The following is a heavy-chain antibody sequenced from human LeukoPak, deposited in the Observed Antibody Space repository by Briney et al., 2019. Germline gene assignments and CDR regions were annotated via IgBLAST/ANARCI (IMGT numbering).Heavy chain of an antibody. D-gene: IGHD5-12*01. J-gene: IGHJ4*02. CDR3: ARLDIVATITDY. CDR2: IYYSGTT. CDR1: SGSISSTSYY. V-gene: IGHV4-39*01. Sequence: SETLSLTCTVSSGSISSTSYYWGWIRQPPGKGLEWMGTIYYSGTTYYNPSLKSRITISVDTSKKQFSLKLSSVTAADTAVYYCARLDIVATITDYWGQGTLVTVSS.